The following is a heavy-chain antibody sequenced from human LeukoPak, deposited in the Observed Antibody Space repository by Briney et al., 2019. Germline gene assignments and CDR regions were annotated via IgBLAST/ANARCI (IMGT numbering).Heavy chain of an antibody. D-gene: IGHD3-10*01. CDR3: ARDNYYGSGSFLLRFYYYGMDV. V-gene: IGHV3-30*03. CDR2: ISYDGSNK. CDR1: GFTFSSYG. J-gene: IGHJ6*02. Sequence: SGGSLRLSCAASGFTFSSYGMHWVRQAPGKGLEWVAVISYDGSNKYYADSVKGRFTISRDNSKNTLYLQMNSLRAEDTAVYYCARDNYYGSGSFLLRFYYYGMDVWGQGTRSPSP.